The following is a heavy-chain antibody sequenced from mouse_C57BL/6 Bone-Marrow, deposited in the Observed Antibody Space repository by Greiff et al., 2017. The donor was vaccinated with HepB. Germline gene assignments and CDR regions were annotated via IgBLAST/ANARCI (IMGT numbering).Heavy chain of an antibody. D-gene: IGHD2-5*01. CDR2: IYPSDSET. CDR1: GYTFTSYW. V-gene: IGHV1-52*01. Sequence: QVQLQQPGAELVKPGSSVKLSCKASGYTFTSYWMHWVKQRPIQGLEWIGNIYPSDSETHYNQKFKDKATLTVDKSSSTAYMQLSSLTSEDSAVYYCAVVTAVYFDYWGQGTTLTVSS. J-gene: IGHJ2*01. CDR3: AVVTAVYFDY.